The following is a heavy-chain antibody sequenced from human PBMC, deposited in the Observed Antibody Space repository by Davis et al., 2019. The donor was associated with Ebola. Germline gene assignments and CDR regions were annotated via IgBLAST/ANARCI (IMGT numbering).Heavy chain of an antibody. CDR1: GGSFSGYY. D-gene: IGHD3-16*01. CDR3: AREFNDSDAFDI. J-gene: IGHJ3*02. CDR2: INHSGST. Sequence: SETLSLTCAVYGGSFSGYYWSWIRQPPGKGLEWIGEINHSGSTNYNPSLKSRVTISIDTSKNQFSLKLSSVTAADTAVYYCAREFNDSDAFDIWGQGTMVTVSS. V-gene: IGHV4-34*01.